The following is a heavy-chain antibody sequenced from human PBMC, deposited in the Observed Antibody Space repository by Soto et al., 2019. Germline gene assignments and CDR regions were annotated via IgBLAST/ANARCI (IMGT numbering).Heavy chain of an antibody. Sequence: QVTLKESGPVLVKPTETLTLTCTVSGFSLSNARMGVSWIRQPPGKALEWLAHIFSNDEKSYSTSLKSRLTISKDTSKSQVVLTMTNMDPVDTATYYWARTKPYDYVWADWGQGTLVTVSS. J-gene: IGHJ4*02. CDR2: IFSNDEK. CDR3: ARTKPYDYVWAD. CDR1: GFSLSNARMG. V-gene: IGHV2-26*01. D-gene: IGHD3-16*01.